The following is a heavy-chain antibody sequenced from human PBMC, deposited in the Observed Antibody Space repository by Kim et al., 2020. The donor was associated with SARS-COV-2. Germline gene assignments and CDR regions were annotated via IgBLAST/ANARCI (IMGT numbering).Heavy chain of an antibody. CDR3: ASYDSSGYGMDV. Sequence: SETLSLTCTVSGGSISDHYWSWIRQPPGKGLEWIGYLYYSGSTNYNPSLKSRVTISVDTSRNQMSLNLSSVTAADTAIYYRASYDSSGYGMDVWGQGTT. V-gene: IGHV4-59*08. J-gene: IGHJ6*02. CDR1: GGSISDHY. D-gene: IGHD3-22*01. CDR2: LYYSGST.